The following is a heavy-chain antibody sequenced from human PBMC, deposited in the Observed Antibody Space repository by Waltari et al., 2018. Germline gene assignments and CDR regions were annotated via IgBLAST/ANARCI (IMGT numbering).Heavy chain of an antibody. V-gene: IGHV4-4*07. J-gene: IGHJ4*02. D-gene: IGHD1-20*01. CDR3: ARERPSRYNWNPFDY. CDR1: GGSINGYF. CDR2: IYVTGST. Sequence: QVLLQESGPGLVMSSETLSLTCSVSGGSINGYFWSWIRQTAGKGLEWIGRIYVTGSTNYNPSLKSRVSMSVDTSKNQFSLKLNSATAADTAVYYCARERPSRYNWNPFDYWGQGALVAVSS.